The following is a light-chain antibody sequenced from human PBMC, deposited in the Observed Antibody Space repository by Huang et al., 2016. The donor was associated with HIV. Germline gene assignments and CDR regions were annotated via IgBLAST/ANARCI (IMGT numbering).Light chain of an antibody. Sequence: ETLMTQFPATLSVSPGERATLSCRASQNVRNNLAWYQQKPGQAPRPLFYEASSRAPGVPRRCRTTGSGINYTENISSLQSEDFAGYNCRQLINWPPAFGGETTMELK. J-gene: IGKJ4*01. V-gene: IGKV3-15*01. CDR2: EAS. CDR1: QNVRNN. CDR3: RQLINWPPA.